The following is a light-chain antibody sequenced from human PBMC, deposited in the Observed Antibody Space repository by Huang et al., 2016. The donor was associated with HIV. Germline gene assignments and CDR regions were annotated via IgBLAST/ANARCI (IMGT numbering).Light chain of an antibody. V-gene: IGKV1-NL1*01. CDR1: HGISNS. Sequence: DIQMTQSPSSLSASVGDRVTITCRASHGISNSAAWYQQRPGKAPKLLLYATSRLETGAPARFSGSRSGTEYTLTISSLQPEDLATYYCQQYYNNPPWTFGQGTKVEIK. CDR3: QQYYNNPPWT. J-gene: IGKJ1*01. CDR2: ATS.